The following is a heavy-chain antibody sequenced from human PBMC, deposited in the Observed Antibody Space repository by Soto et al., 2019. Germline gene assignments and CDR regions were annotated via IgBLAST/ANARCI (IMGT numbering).Heavy chain of an antibody. CDR3: VRDGTKTLRDWFDP. D-gene: IGHD1-1*01. CDR1: GAYISGFD. J-gene: IGHJ5*02. CDR2: IYATGTT. V-gene: IGHV4-4*07. Sequence: PSETLSLTCTVSGAYISGFDWSWIRESAGKGLEWIGRIYATGTTDYNPSLKSRVMMSVDTSKKQFSLKLRSVTAADTAVYYCVRDGTKTLRDWFDPWGQGISVTVSS.